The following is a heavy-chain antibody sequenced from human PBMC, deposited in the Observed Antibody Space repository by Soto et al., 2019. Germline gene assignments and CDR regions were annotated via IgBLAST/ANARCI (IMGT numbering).Heavy chain of an antibody. CDR2: IIPIFGTA. V-gene: IGHV1-69*01. CDR3: ASHTRAWLPPARDYYYGMDV. Sequence: QVQLVQSGAEVKKPGSSLKVSCKASGGTFSSYAISWVRQAPGQGLEWMGVIIPIFGTANYAQKFQGRVTITADPSTSTVYMELSSLRSEDTAVYYCASHTRAWLPPARDYYYGMDVWGQGNTVTGSS. D-gene: IGHD3-22*01. J-gene: IGHJ6*01. CDR1: GGTFSSYA.